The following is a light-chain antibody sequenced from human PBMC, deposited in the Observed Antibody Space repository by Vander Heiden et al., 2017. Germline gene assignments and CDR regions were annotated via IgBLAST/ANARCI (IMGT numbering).Light chain of an antibody. V-gene: IGKV3-20*01. CDR1: QSIISDY. CDR2: GAS. J-gene: IGKJ1*01. Sequence: DIVFPQSPGSLWLAPVERATLSCRASQSIISDYLAWYQQKPGQAPRLLIYGASSRATGIPDRFSGSGSGTAFTLTISRLDPEDFAVYYCQQFDTSPRWTFGQGTKVEIK. CDR3: QQFDTSPRWT.